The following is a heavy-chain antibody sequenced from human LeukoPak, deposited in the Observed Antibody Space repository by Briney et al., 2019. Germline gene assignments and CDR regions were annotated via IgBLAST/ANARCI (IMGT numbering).Heavy chain of an antibody. CDR1: GFTFSSYS. J-gene: IGHJ3*02. V-gene: IGHV3-21*01. D-gene: IGHD5-12*01. CDR2: ISSSSSYI. CDR3: VRVSIVATIHDAFDI. Sequence: GGSLRLSCAASGFTFSSYSMNWVRQAPGKGLEWVSSISSSSSYIYYADSVKGRFTISRDNAKNSLYLQMNSLRAEDTAVYYCVRVSIVATIHDAFDIWGQGTMVTVSS.